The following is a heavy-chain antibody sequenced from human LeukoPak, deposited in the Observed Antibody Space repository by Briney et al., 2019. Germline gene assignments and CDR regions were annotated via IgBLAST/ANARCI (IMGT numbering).Heavy chain of an antibody. D-gene: IGHD3-22*01. CDR3: AKDQVVITTTGSWFDP. J-gene: IGHJ5*02. CDR2: IPYDGSNK. CDR1: GFTFSSYA. Sequence: SGGSLRLSCAASGFTFSSYAMHWVRQAPGKGLEWVAVIPYDGSNKYYADSVKGRFTISRDNSKNTLYLQMNSLRAEDTAVYYCAKDQVVITTTGSWFDPWGQGTLVTVSS. V-gene: IGHV3-30-3*01.